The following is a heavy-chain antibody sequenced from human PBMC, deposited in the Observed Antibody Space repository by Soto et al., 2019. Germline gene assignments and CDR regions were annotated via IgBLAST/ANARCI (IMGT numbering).Heavy chain of an antibody. J-gene: IGHJ3*02. CDR3: TRDVGVDARGAFDI. D-gene: IGHD5-12*01. Sequence: ASVKVSCKASGYTFTSYGISWVRQAPGQGLEWMGWISAYNGNTNYAQKLQGRVTMTTDTSTSTAYMELRSLRSDDTAVYYCTRDVGVDARGAFDIWGQGTMVTVSS. V-gene: IGHV1-18*01. CDR1: GYTFTSYG. CDR2: ISAYNGNT.